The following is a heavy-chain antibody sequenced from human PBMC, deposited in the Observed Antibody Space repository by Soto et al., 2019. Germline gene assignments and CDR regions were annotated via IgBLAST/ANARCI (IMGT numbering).Heavy chain of an antibody. CDR2: ISYDGSNK. Sequence: QTGGSLRLSCAASGFTFSSYAMHWVRQAPGKGLEWVAVISYDGSNKYYADSVKGRFTISRDNSKNTLYLQMNSLRAEDTAVYYCARDRLRYNWNDFPYYYYGMDVWGQGTTVTVSS. V-gene: IGHV3-30-3*01. D-gene: IGHD1-1*01. J-gene: IGHJ6*02. CDR1: GFTFSSYA. CDR3: ARDRLRYNWNDFPYYYYGMDV.